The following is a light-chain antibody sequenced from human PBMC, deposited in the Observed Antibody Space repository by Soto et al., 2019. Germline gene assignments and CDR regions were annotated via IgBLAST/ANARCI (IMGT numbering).Light chain of an antibody. CDR3: QQYNNYWT. CDR1: QSISSW. Sequence: DIQMTQSPSTLSASVGDRVTITCRASQSISSWLAWYQQKPGKAPKLLIYYASSLESGVPSRFSGSGSGTEFTLTISSLQPDDFGTYYCQQYNNYWTFGQGTKVEIK. J-gene: IGKJ1*01. CDR2: YAS. V-gene: IGKV1-5*01.